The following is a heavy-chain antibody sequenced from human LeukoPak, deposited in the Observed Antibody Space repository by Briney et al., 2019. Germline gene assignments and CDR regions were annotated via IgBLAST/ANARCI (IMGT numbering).Heavy chain of an antibody. Sequence: SVKLSCKASGGTFSSYAISWARHAPGQGLDWMGVSIPIFGTANYAQKFQGRVTITADESTSTAYMELSSLRSEDTAVYYCARDPAPYCSSTSCYLWGQGTLVTVSS. CDR2: SIPIFGTA. D-gene: IGHD2-2*01. J-gene: IGHJ4*02. CDR1: GGTFSSYA. CDR3: ARDPAPYCSSTSCYL. V-gene: IGHV1-69*13.